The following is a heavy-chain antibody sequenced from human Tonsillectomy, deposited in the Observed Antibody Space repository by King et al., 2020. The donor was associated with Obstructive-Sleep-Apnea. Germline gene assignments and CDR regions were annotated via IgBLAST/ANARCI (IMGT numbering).Heavy chain of an antibody. J-gene: IGHJ6*02. V-gene: IGHV4-34*01. CDR3: ANTYYAYVWGASRRGRNFYGMDV. CDR2: INHSGST. Sequence: VQLQQWGAGLLKPSETLSLTCAVYGGSFSGYYWSWIRQPPGKGLEWIGEINHSGSTNYNPSLKSRVTISVDTSKNQFSLKLSSVTAADTAVYYCANTYYAYVWGASRRGRNFYGMDVWGQGTTVTVSS. CDR1: GGSFSGYY. D-gene: IGHD3-16*01.